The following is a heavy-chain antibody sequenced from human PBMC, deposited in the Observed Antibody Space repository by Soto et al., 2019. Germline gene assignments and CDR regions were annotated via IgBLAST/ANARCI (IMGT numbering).Heavy chain of an antibody. CDR1: GFTFSNAW. J-gene: IGHJ6*02. CDR2: IKSKTDGGTT. V-gene: IGHV3-15*01. D-gene: IGHD5-12*01. CDR3: TTDQGYDFGDV. Sequence: LRLSCAASGFTFSNAWMSWVRRAPGKGLEWVGRIKSKTDGGTTDYAAPVKGRFTISRDDSKNTLYLQMNSLKTEDTAVYYCTTDQGYDFGDVWGQGTTVTVSS.